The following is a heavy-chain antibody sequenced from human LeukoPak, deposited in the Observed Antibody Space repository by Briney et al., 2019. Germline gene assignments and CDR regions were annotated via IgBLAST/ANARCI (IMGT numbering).Heavy chain of an antibody. D-gene: IGHD6-13*01. J-gene: IGHJ4*02. Sequence: PGGPLSLSFAPSGFTFTALPWSWFPRAPGRGRGGVSAISGSGGSTYYADSVKGRFTISRDNSKNTLYLQMNSLRAEDTAVYYCATERTGYSSSSFDYWGQGTLVTVSS. V-gene: IGHV3-23*01. CDR3: ATERTGYSSSSFDY. CDR1: GFTFTALP. CDR2: ISGSGGST.